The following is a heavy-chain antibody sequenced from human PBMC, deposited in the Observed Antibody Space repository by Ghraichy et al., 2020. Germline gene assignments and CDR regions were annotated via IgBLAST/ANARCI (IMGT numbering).Heavy chain of an antibody. CDR3: ARDLGSGGGMDV. Sequence: SETLSLTCTVSGGSISSYYWSWIRQPPGKGLEWIGYIFYSGSTKYNPSLKSRVTTSVDTSENQLSLKLSSVTAADTAVYYCARDLGSGGGMDVWGQGTTVTVSS. CDR1: GGSISSYY. V-gene: IGHV4-59*01. CDR2: IFYSGST. D-gene: IGHD6-25*01. J-gene: IGHJ6*02.